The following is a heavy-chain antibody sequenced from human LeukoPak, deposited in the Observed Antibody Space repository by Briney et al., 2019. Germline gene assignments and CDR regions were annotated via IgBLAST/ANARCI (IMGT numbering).Heavy chain of an antibody. CDR2: IYYSGSA. V-gene: IGHV4-31*03. J-gene: IGHJ4*02. CDR3: ARAGYSYASGYQFDH. CDR1: GGSISSGGYY. D-gene: IGHD5-18*01. Sequence: SQTLSLTCTVSGGSISSGGYYWSWVRQHPGKGLEWIGYIYYSGSAYYNPSLKSRVTISLDTSKNQFSLKLSSVTAADTAVYYCARAGYSYASGYQFDHWGQGTLVTVSS.